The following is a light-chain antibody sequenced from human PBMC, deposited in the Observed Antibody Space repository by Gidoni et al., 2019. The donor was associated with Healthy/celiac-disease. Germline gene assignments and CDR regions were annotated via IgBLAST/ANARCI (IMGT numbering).Light chain of an antibody. Sequence: IQMTQSPSTLSASVGDRVTITCRASQSSSSWLAWYQQKPGKAPKLLIYDASSLESGVPSRFSGSGSGTEFTLTISSLQPDDFATYYCQQYNSYLFTFGPGTKVDIK. CDR1: QSSSSW. CDR3: QQYNSYLFT. J-gene: IGKJ3*01. CDR2: DAS. V-gene: IGKV1-5*01.